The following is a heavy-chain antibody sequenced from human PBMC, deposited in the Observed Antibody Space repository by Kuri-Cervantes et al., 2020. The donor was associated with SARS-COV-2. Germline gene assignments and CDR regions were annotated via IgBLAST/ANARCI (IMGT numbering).Heavy chain of an antibody. CDR2: IRYDGSNK. D-gene: IGHD3-3*01. J-gene: IGHJ3*02. Sequence: GESLKISCAASGFTFSSYAMHWVRQAPGKGLEWVAFIRYDGSNKYYADSVKGRFTISRDNAKNSLYLQMNSLRAEDTAVYYCARHGGGYGVAFDIWGQGTMVTVSS. CDR3: ARHGGGYGVAFDI. V-gene: IGHV3-33*08. CDR1: GFTFSSYA.